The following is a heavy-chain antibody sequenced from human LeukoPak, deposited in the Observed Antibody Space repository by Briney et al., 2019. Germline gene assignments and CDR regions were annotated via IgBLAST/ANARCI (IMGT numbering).Heavy chain of an antibody. V-gene: IGHV4-59*01. CDR1: GDSISRYY. CDR2: IYNSGSN. D-gene: IGHD6-13*01. CDR3: ARSYLTAAATGYFDY. Sequence: SETLSLTCSVSGDSISRYYWRWLRQPPGKGLEWLGYIYNSGSNNYNPSLKSRVTISGDASRNQFSLKRSSVTGADTAGYYCARSYLTAAATGYFDYWGPGTLVTVSS. J-gene: IGHJ4*02.